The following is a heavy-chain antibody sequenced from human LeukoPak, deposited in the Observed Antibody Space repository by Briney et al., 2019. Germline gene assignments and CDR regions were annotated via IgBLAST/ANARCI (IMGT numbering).Heavy chain of an antibody. D-gene: IGHD6-6*01. CDR3: ARRWAARQIYYFDY. J-gene: IGHJ4*02. V-gene: IGHV5-51*01. Sequence: GESLKISCKGSGYSFTSYWIGWVRQMPGKGLEWMGIIYPGDSDTTYSPSFQGQVTISADKSISTAYLQWSSVKASDTAMYYCARRWAARQIYYFDYWGQGTLVTVSS. CDR1: GYSFTSYW. CDR2: IYPGDSDT.